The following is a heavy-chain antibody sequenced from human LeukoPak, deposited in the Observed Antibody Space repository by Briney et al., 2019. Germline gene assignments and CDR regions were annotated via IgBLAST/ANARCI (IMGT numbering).Heavy chain of an antibody. D-gene: IGHD2-2*01. Sequence: PPQTLSLTCTVSGGSISSGDYYSGWIRQPPRKGLEWIGYIYYSGSTYYNPSLKSRVTISVDTSKNQFSLKLSSVTAADTAVYYCARGYCSSTSPCLDYWGRGTLVTVSS. CDR3: ARGYCSSTSPCLDY. J-gene: IGHJ4*02. CDR1: GGSISSGDYY. V-gene: IGHV4-30-4*08. CDR2: IYYSGST.